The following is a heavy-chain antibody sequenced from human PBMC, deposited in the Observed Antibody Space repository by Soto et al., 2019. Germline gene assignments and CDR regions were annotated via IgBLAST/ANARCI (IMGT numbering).Heavy chain of an antibody. CDR3: ARYDYNGYYFDY. J-gene: IGHJ4*02. D-gene: IGHD4-4*01. CDR2: INPSGGST. Sequence: QVQLVQSGAEVKKPGASVRVSCKASGYTFSNYYMHWVRQAPGQGHEWMGIINPSGGSTTYAQQVKGRVTMTRDTSTSTVYMELSSLRSEDAAVYYCARYDYNGYYFDYWGQGTLVTVSS. CDR1: GYTFSNYY. V-gene: IGHV1-46*01.